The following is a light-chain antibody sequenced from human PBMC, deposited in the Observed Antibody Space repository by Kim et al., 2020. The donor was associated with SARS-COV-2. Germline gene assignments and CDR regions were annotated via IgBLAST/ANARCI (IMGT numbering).Light chain of an antibody. CDR2: AAS. J-gene: IGKJ2*01. CDR1: KDFINC. V-gene: IGKV1-17*03. CDR3: LQHKSYPYT. Sequence: VADGVTSPGRPGKDFINCLACFQQKPGKVPKRLIYAASSLQGGVPSRFSGSGSGTEYSLTISSLQPEDFAPYSCLQHKSYPYTLGQGTKLEI.